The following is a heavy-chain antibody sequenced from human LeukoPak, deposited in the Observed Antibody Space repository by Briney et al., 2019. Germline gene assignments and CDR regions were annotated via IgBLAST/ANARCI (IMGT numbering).Heavy chain of an antibody. D-gene: IGHD2-15*01. J-gene: IGHJ4*02. CDR2: ISSSGGTI. V-gene: IGHV3-48*03. CDR1: GFTLSSYE. Sequence: GGSLRLSCAASGFTLSSYEMNWVRQAPGKGLEWVSYISSSGGTIYYADSVKGRFTISRDNAKNSLYLQMNSLRAEDTAIYYCAGDLCSGGSCSDYWGQGTLVTVSS. CDR3: AGDLCSGGSCSDY.